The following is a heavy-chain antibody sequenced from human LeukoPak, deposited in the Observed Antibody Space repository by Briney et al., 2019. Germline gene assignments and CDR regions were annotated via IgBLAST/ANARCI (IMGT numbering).Heavy chain of an antibody. Sequence: GGSLRLSCAASGFTFSSYAMSWVRQAPGKGLEWVLAISGSGGSTYYADPVKGRFTISRDNSKNTLYLQMNSLRAEDTAVYYCAKDREGITIFPHDYWGQGTLVTVSS. V-gene: IGHV3-23*01. CDR3: AKDREGITIFPHDY. D-gene: IGHD3-3*01. CDR2: ISGSGGST. CDR1: GFTFSSYA. J-gene: IGHJ4*02.